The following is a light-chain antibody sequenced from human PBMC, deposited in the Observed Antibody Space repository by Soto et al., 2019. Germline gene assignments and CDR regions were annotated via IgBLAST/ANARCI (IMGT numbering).Light chain of an antibody. CDR1: SNDVGGYNY. CDR2: DVS. V-gene: IGLV2-14*01. CDR3: SSYTSSYTGV. J-gene: IGLJ1*01. Sequence: ALTQPASVSGSPGQSITISCTGTSNDVGGYNYVSWYQQHPGKVPKLLIYDVSKRPSGVSNRCSGSKSGSTASLTISGLHAEDEADYYCSSYTSSYTGVSGTGTKVTVL.